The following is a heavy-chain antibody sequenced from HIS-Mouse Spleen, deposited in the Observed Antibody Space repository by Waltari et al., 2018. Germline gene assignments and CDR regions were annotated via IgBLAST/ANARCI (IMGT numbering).Heavy chain of an antibody. J-gene: IGHJ4*02. CDR2: ISYDGSNK. CDR1: GFTFSSYG. D-gene: IGHD6-19*01. V-gene: IGHV3-30*18. CDR3: AKASSGWLDY. Sequence: QVQLLESGGGVVQPGRSLRLSCAASGFTFSSYGMHWVRQAPGKGLGWVAVISYDGSNKYYADSVKGRFTISRDNSKNTLYLQMNSLRAEDTAVYYCAKASSGWLDYWGQGTLVTVSS.